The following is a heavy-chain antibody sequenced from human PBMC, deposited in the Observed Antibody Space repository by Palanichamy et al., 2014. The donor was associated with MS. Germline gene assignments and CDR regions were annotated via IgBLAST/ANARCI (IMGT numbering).Heavy chain of an antibody. D-gene: IGHD1-26*01. V-gene: IGHV3-30*14. J-gene: IGHJ6*02. Sequence: QEQLVESGGGLVQPGRSLRVSCAASGFNFSNSAMHWVRQAPGKGLEWVAYTSFDENNRYYADSVKGRFTISRDNSKNTLFLQMNSLRAEDSAVYYCARYPLLGVTDNYYYFAMDVWGRGTTVTVSS. CDR1: GFNFSNSA. CDR2: TSFDENNR. CDR3: ARYPLLGVTDNYYYFAMDV.